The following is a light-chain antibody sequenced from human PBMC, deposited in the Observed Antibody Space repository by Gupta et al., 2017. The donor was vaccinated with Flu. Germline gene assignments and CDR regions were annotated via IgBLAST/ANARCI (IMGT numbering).Light chain of an antibody. CDR1: QSVSAGY. Sequence: EIMLTQSPGTLSLSPGERATLSCKASQSVSAGYLAWYQQKSGQAPRLLMYNTSTRAAGISDRFSGSGSETEFALTISRREPEDFAMYYCQQEDHSPRTFGQGTKVEIK. CDR2: NTS. J-gene: IGKJ1*01. CDR3: QQEDHSPRT. V-gene: IGKV3-20*01.